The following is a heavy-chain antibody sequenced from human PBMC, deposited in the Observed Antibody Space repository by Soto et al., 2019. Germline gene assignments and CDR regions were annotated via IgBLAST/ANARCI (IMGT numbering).Heavy chain of an antibody. CDR2: ISYDGSNT. D-gene: IGHD3-22*01. J-gene: IGHJ4*02. V-gene: IGHV3-30*03. Sequence: PGGSLRLSCVASGFTFSSYGMHWVRQAPGKGLEWVAIISYDGSNTYYADSVKGRFTISRDNSKNTLYLQMNSLRAEDTSVYYYATDAPSGGYYSRDYWGQGTLVTVSS. CDR1: GFTFSSYG. CDR3: ATDAPSGGYYSRDY.